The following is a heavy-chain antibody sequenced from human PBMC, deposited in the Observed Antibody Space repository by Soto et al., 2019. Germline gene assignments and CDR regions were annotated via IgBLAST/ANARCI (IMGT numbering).Heavy chain of an antibody. D-gene: IGHD3-10*01. V-gene: IGHV3-23*01. CDR2: ISGGGETT. J-gene: IGHJ4*02. CDR3: AFNSGSGSYYFDY. Sequence: EVHLLESGGGLVQPGGSLRLSCAASGFTFSSYAMWWVRQAPGKGLEWVSAISGGGETTYYADSVKGRFTISRDNSKNTLYLQMNSLRAEDTAVYYCAFNSGSGSYYFDYWGQGTLVTVSS. CDR1: GFTFSSYA.